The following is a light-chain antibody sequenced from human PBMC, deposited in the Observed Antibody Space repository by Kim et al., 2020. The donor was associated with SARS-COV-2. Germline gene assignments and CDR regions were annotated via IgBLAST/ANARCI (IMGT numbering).Light chain of an antibody. V-gene: IGKV3-15*01. Sequence: EIVMTLSPVTLSGSPGERATLSCKASQGISSNLAWYQQTPGQAPRLLIYGASTRATGISARFSGSGSGTEFTLTISSLQSEDFAVYYCQQYNKWAGTFGQGAKVDIK. J-gene: IGKJ1*01. CDR1: QGISSN. CDR2: GAS. CDR3: QQYNKWAGT.